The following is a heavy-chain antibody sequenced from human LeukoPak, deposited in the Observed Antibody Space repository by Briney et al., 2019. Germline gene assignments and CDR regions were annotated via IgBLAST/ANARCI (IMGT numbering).Heavy chain of an antibody. D-gene: IGHD1-14*01. V-gene: IGHV1-46*01. CDR2: INPSGGST. CDR3: ARGIGTDNWFDP. J-gene: IGHJ5*02. Sequence: RASVKVSCKASGYTFTSYYMHWVRQAPGQGLEWMGIINPSGGSTSYAQKFQGRVTMTRDTSTSTAYMELSRLRSDDTAVYYCARGIGTDNWFDPWGQGTLVTVSS. CDR1: GYTFTSYY.